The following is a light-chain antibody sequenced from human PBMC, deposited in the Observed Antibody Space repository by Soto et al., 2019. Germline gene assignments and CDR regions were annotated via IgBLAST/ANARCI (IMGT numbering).Light chain of an antibody. CDR2: EVS. CDR3: SSFTNTITRYA. J-gene: IGLJ1*01. Sequence: QSVLTQPASVSGSPGQSITISRTGTSSDVGGYNYVSWFQHHPGKAPKLIIYEVSYRPSGVSNRFSGSKSDDTASLTISGLQAEDEADYYCSSFTNTITRYAFGTGTKVTVL. V-gene: IGLV2-14*01. CDR1: SSDVGGYNY.